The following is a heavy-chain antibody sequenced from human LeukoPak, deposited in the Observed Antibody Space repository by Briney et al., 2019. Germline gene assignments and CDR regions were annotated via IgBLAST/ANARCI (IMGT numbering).Heavy chain of an antibody. Sequence: SVKVSCKASGGTFSSYAISWVRQAPGQGLEWMGRIIPIFGTASYAQKFQGRVTITTDESTSTAYMELSSLRSEDTAVYYCARATYYYDSTHPNDAFDIWGQGTMVTVSS. V-gene: IGHV1-69*05. J-gene: IGHJ3*02. CDR1: GGTFSSYA. D-gene: IGHD3-22*01. CDR3: ARATYYYDSTHPNDAFDI. CDR2: IIPIFGTA.